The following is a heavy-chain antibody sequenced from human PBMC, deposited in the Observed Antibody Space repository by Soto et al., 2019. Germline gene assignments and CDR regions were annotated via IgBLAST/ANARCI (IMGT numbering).Heavy chain of an antibody. CDR3: ARVIGYCSGGSCYYNWFDP. Sequence: SVKVSCKASGGTFSSYAISWVRQSPGQGLEWMGGIIPIFGTANYAQKFQGRVTITADESTSTAYMELSSLRSEDTAVYYCARVIGYCSGGSCYYNWFDPWGQGTLVTVSS. CDR2: IIPIFGTA. V-gene: IGHV1-69*13. J-gene: IGHJ5*02. D-gene: IGHD2-15*01. CDR1: GGTFSSYA.